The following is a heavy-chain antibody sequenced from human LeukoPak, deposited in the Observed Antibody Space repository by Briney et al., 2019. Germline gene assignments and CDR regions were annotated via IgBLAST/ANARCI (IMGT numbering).Heavy chain of an antibody. J-gene: IGHJ5*02. D-gene: IGHD2-2*01. Sequence: GASVKVSCKASGYTFTSYDINWVRQATGQGLERMGWMNPNSGNTGYARKFQGRATMTRNTSISTAYMELSSLRSEDTAVYYCARAHNYCSSTSCYLGHNWFDPWGQGTLVTVSS. CDR3: ARAHNYCSSTSCYLGHNWFDP. CDR1: GYTFTSYD. V-gene: IGHV1-8*01. CDR2: MNPNSGNT.